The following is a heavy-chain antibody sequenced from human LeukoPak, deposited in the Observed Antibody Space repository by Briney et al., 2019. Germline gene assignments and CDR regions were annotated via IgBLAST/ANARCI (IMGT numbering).Heavy chain of an antibody. CDR2: IYYSGST. J-gene: IGHJ4*01. CDR1: GGSISSYY. D-gene: IGHD6-13*01. V-gene: IGHV4-59*05. Sequence: SETLSLTCTVSGGSISSYYWSWIRQPPGKGLEWIGSIYYSGSTYYNPSLKSRVSISIDTSKNQFSLNLSSLTAADTAVYYCARRAAGAFDYWGHGTLVTVSS. CDR3: ARRAAGAFDY.